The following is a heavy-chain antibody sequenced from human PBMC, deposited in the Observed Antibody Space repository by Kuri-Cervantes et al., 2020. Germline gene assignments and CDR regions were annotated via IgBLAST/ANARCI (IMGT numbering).Heavy chain of an antibody. CDR3: ARWSCSTTSCSARGGFDP. CDR1: GFTFSNYW. CDR2: IKQDGSEK. V-gene: IGHV3-7*02. J-gene: IGHJ5*02. Sequence: GGSLRLSCAASGFTFSNYWMSWVRQAPGKGLEWVANIKQDGSEKYYVDSVKGRFTIPRDNAKNPLFLQMDSLRAEDTAVYYCARWSCSTTSCSARGGFDPWGQGILVTVSS. D-gene: IGHD2-2*01.